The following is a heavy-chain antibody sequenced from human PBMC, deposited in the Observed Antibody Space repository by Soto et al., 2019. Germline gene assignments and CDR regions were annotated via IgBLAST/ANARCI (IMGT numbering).Heavy chain of an antibody. CDR2: IYHSGST. CDR1: GYSISSGYY. CDR3: ARDLGQYSYGPPDYYGMDV. J-gene: IGHJ6*02. Sequence: SETLSLTCAVSGYSISSGYYWGWIRQPPGKGLEWIGSIYHSGSTYYNPSLKSRVTISVDTSKNQFSLKLSSVTAADTAVYYCARDLGQYSYGPPDYYGMDVWGQGTTVTVSS. D-gene: IGHD5-18*01. V-gene: IGHV4-38-2*02.